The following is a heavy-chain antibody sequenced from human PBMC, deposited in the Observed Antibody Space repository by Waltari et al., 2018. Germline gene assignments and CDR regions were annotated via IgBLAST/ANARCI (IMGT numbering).Heavy chain of an antibody. J-gene: IGHJ4*02. CDR3: AKGQSRETAESLDY. CDR1: GFTFSSYA. Sequence: EVQLLESGGGLVQPGGSLRLSCAASGFTFSSYAMSWVRQAPGKGLEWVSAISGSGGSTYYADSGKGRFTISRDNSKNTLYLQMNSLRAEDTAVYYCAKGQSRETAESLDYWGQGTLVTVSS. CDR2: ISGSGGST. D-gene: IGHD6-13*01. V-gene: IGHV3-23*01.